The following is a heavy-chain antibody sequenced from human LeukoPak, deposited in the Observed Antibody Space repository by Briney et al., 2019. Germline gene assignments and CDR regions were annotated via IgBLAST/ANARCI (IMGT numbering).Heavy chain of an antibody. Sequence: AGGSLRLSCAASGFTVSSNYMSWVRQAPGKGLEWVSVIYSGGSTYYADSVKGRFTISRDNSKNSLYLQMNSLRAEDTALYYCARDSDIVVVIATSSFGYWGQGTLVTVSS. CDR2: IYSGGST. J-gene: IGHJ4*02. CDR1: GFTVSSNY. D-gene: IGHD2-21*01. CDR3: ARDSDIVVVIATSSFGY. V-gene: IGHV3-53*01.